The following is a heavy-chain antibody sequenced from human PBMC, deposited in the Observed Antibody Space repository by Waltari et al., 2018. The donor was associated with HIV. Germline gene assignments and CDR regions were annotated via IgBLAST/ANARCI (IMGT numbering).Heavy chain of an antibody. V-gene: IGHV4-34*02. D-gene: IGHD2-8*01. CDR3: VRRRWRTTMVFLVKGGVFDI. CDR2: INHSGKT. CDR1: GGAFHNFF. J-gene: IGHJ3*02. Sequence: QVQLQQWGAGLMKPAETLSLNCAVYGGAFHNFFWSFVRQSPGKDFEWIGEINHSGKTDYNPSLKGRVSLSIDPSKKQFSLQLTSMSVADTAKYYCVRRRWRTTMVFLVKGGVFDIWGQGTEVTVSS.